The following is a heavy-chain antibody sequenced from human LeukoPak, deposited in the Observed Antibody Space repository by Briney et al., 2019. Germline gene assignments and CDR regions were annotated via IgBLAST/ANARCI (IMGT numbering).Heavy chain of an antibody. CDR2: INHSGRT. Sequence: SETLSLTCAVYGGSFSGYYWSWIRQPPGRGLEWIGEINHSGRTNHNPSLKSRVTISVDTSKNQFSLKLSSVTAADTAVYYCARGGGYNWFDPWGQGTLVTVSS. J-gene: IGHJ5*02. CDR3: ARGGGYNWFDP. CDR1: GGSFSGYY. V-gene: IGHV4-34*01.